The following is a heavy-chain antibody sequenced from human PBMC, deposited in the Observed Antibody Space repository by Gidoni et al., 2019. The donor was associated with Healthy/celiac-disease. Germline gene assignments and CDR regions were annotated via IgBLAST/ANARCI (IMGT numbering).Heavy chain of an antibody. J-gene: IGHJ5*02. Sequence: QVQLVRSGAEVKKPGASVKVSCKASGYTFTGYYMHWVRQAPGQGLEWMGWINPNSGGTNYAHKFQGWVTMTRDTSISTAYMELSRLRSDDTAVYYCARDFIAAAGITGTTYGGNWFDPWGQGTLVTVSS. V-gene: IGHV1-2*04. CDR1: GYTFTGYY. CDR3: ARDFIAAAGITGTTYGGNWFDP. D-gene: IGHD1-20*01. CDR2: INPNSGGT.